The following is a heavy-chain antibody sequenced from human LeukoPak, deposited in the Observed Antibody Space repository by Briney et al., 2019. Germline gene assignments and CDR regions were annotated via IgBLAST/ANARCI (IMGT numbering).Heavy chain of an antibody. J-gene: IGHJ6*02. CDR1: GGSFSGYY. CDR2: INHSGST. V-gene: IGHV4-34*01. CDR3: ARVSMVRGVIIVDYYYGMDV. D-gene: IGHD3-10*01. Sequence: SETLSLTCAFYGGSFSGYYWSWIRQPPGKGLEWIGEINHSGSTNYNPSLKSRVTISVDPLNNQLSLKLTSVTAADTAVYYCARVSMVRGVIIVDYYYGMDVWGQGTTVTVSS.